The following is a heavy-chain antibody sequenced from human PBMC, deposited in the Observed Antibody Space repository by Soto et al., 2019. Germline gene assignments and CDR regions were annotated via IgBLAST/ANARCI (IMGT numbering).Heavy chain of an antibody. J-gene: IGHJ4*02. V-gene: IGHV4-30-2*01. Sequence: QLQLHMSGSGLVKPSQTLSLTCTVSGASINYGAYSGSWIRQPPGKGLEWIGYINHLETTFYNPSFESRLTLSIDRTKNQFSLNLKSMSAADRAVYFCARGGGFDSFDYWGQGILVTVSS. CDR1: GASINYGAYS. CDR2: INHLETT. D-gene: IGHD3-10*01. CDR3: ARGGGFDSFDY.